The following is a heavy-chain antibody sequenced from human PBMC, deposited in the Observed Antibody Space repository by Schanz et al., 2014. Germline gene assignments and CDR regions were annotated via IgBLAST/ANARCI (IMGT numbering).Heavy chain of an antibody. Sequence: QVQLVQSWAEVKGPGASVKVSCKASGYSFTPFPIHWVRQAPGQRLEWLGWMNPNSGNPGFAQKFRGRVTMTRNTSMSTAYIELHILTSEDTAVYYCARGRTFDYWGQGTTVTVSS. V-gene: IGHV1-8*02. CDR3: ARGRTFDY. J-gene: IGHJ4*03. CDR1: GYSFTPFP. CDR2: MNPNSGNP.